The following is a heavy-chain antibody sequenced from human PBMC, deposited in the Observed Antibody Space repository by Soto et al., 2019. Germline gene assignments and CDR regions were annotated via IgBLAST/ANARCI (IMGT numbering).Heavy chain of an antibody. J-gene: IGHJ5*02. D-gene: IGHD2-21*01. CDR2: IWYDGSNK. CDR3: ASAGIIEAIQVGWFDP. V-gene: IGHV3-33*01. CDR1: GFSFSNYG. Sequence: QVQLVESGGGVVQPGRSLTLSCVASGFSFSNYGIHWVRQAPGKGLEWVAVIWYDGSNKYYGDSVKGRFTISRDNSKNSLYLEMNNLRAEDTAVYYCASAGIIEAIQVGWFDPWGQGTLVTVSS.